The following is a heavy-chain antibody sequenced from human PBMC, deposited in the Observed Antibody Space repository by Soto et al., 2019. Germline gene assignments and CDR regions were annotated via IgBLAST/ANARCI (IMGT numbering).Heavy chain of an antibody. V-gene: IGHV1-3*01. J-gene: IGHJ4*02. CDR1: GYTFTSYA. CDR3: ARDRRSYYDSSGYYYDY. D-gene: IGHD3-22*01. CDR2: INAGNGNT. Sequence: ASVKVSCKASGYTFTSYAMHWVRQAPGQRLEWMGWINAGNGNTKYSQKFQDRVTITRDTSASTAYMELSSLRPEDTAVYYCARDRRSYYDSSGYYYDYWGQGTLVTVSS.